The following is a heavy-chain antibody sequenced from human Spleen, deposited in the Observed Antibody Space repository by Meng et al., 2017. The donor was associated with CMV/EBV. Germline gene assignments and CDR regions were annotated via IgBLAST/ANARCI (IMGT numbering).Heavy chain of an antibody. D-gene: IGHD6-13*01. CDR3: AKESPAIAATAMRYFEY. J-gene: IGHJ4*02. CDR1: GFTFSNAW. CDR2: IYSGGSST. V-gene: IGHV3-23*03. Sequence: GGSLRLSCAASGFTFSNAWMSWVRQAPGKGLEWVSIIYSGGSSTYYADSVKGRFTISRDNSKNTLYLQMNSLRAEDTAVYYCAKESPAIAATAMRYFEYWGQGTLVTVSS.